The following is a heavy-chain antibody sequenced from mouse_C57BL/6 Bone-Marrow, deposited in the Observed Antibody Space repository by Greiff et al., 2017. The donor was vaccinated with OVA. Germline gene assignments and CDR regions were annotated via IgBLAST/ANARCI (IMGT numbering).Heavy chain of an antibody. V-gene: IGHV5-17*01. CDR2: ISSGSSNI. Sequence: EVKLMESGGGLVKPGGSLKLSCAASGFTFSDYGMHWVRQAPEKGLEWVAYISSGSSNIYYADTVKGRFTISRDTAKNTLFLQMTSLRSEDTAMDYCARGEGYEFDDWGQGTTLTVSS. CDR3: ARGEGYEFDD. CDR1: GFTFSDYG. D-gene: IGHD2-3*01. J-gene: IGHJ2*01.